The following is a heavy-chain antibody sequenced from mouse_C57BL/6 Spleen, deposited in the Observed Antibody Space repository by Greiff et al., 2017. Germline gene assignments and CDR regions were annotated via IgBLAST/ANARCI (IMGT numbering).Heavy chain of an antibody. CDR2: IYPRSGNT. CDR1: GYTFTSYG. J-gene: IGHJ1*03. CDR3: ARKNYGSDYWYFDV. D-gene: IGHD1-1*01. V-gene: IGHV1-81*01. Sequence: VQLQQSGAELARPGASVKLSCKASGYTFTSYGISWVKQRTGQGLEWIGEIYPRSGNTYYNEKFKGKATLTADKSSSTAYMELRSLTSEDSAVXCCARKNYGSDYWYFDVWGTGTTVTVSS.